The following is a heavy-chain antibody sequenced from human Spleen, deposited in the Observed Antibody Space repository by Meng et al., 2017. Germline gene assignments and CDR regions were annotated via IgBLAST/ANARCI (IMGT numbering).Heavy chain of an antibody. J-gene: IGHJ4*02. CDR2: ISAYNGNT. CDR1: GYTFTSYG. D-gene: IGHD6-19*01. Sequence: QVQLVQAGGEVKKPGASVKVSCKASGYTFTSYGISWVRQAPGQGLEWMGWISAYNGNTNYAQKLQGRVTMTTDTSTSTAYMELRSLRSDDTAVYYCARDFSLEAEWYSSGWYPSFDYWGQGTLVTVSS. CDR3: ARDFSLEAEWYSSGWYPSFDY. V-gene: IGHV1-18*01.